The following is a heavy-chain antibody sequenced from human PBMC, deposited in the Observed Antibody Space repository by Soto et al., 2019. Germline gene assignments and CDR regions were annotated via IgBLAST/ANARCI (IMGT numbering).Heavy chain of an antibody. V-gene: IGHV1-69*01. CDR2: IIPIFGTA. D-gene: IGHD3-10*01. CDR1: GGTFSSYA. CDR3: ARENGFGEGSWFDP. J-gene: IGHJ5*02. Sequence: QVQLVQSGAEVKKPGSSVKVSCTASGGTFSSYAISWVRQAPGQGLEWMGGIIPIFGTANYAQKFQGRVTITADESTSTDYMELSSLRSEDTAVYYCARENGFGEGSWFDPWGQGTLVTVSS.